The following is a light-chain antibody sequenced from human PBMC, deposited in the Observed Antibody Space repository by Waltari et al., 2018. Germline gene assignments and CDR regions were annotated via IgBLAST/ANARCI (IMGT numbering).Light chain of an antibody. CDR3: QHYVRLPVT. CDR2: DAS. Sequence: EIVLTQSPGTLSLSPGERATLSCRASQSFTRYLAWYQHKPGQAPRLLIYDASTRAAGIADRFSGSEFGTDFTLTISRLEPEDSAVYYCQHYVRLPVTFGQGTKVEIK. V-gene: IGKV3-20*01. CDR1: QSFTRY. J-gene: IGKJ1*01.